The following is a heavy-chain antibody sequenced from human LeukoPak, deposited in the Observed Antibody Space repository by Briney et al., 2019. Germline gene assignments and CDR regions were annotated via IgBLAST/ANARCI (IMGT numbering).Heavy chain of an antibody. D-gene: IGHD6-19*01. Sequence: SSETLSLTCAVSGYSISSDYYWGWIRQPPGNGLEWIGSIYHSGSTYYNPSLKSRLTMSVDTSRNQFSLTLTSVTAADTAVYYCARHPSEEQWPYYFDYWGQGTLVTVSS. CDR2: IYHSGST. CDR3: ARHPSEEQWPYYFDY. J-gene: IGHJ4*02. CDR1: GYSISSDYY. V-gene: IGHV4-38-2*01.